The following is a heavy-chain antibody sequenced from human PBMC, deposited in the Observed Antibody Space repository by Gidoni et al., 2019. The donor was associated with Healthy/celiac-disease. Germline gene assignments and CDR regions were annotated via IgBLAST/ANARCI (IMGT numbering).Heavy chain of an antibody. D-gene: IGHD3-22*01. J-gene: IGHJ4*02. V-gene: IGHV4-59*01. CDR3: ARGNYYYDSSGYYYSFDY. Sequence: QVQLQESGPGLVKPSETLSLTCTVSGGSLSSYYWSWIRQPPGKGLEWIGYIYYSGSTNYNPSLKSRVTISVDTSKNQFSLKLSSVTAADTAVYYCARGNYYYDSSGYYYSFDYWGQGTLVTVSS. CDR2: IYYSGST. CDR1: GGSLSSYY.